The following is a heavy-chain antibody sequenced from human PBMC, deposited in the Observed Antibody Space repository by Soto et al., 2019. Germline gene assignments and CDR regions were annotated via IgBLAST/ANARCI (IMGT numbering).Heavy chain of an antibody. J-gene: IGHJ4*02. CDR3: ARDRRDGYTEDYFDY. D-gene: IGHD5-12*01. CDR2: IYYSGST. V-gene: IGHV4-31*03. Sequence: QVQLQESGPGLVKPSQTLSLTCTVSGGSISSGGYYWSWIRQHPGKGLEWIGYIYYSGSTYYNPSLKSRVTISVDTSKNQFTLKLSSVTAADTAVYYCARDRRDGYTEDYFDYWGQGTLVTVSS. CDR1: GGSISSGGYY.